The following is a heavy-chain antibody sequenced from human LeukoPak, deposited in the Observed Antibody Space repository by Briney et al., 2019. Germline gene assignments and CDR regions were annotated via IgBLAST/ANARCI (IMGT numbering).Heavy chain of an antibody. CDR3: ARRDLYYDILTGYDY. J-gene: IGHJ4*02. CDR1: SGSFSGYY. CDR2: INHSGST. Sequence: SETLSLTCAVYSGSFSGYYWSWIRQPQGKGLEWIGEINHSGSTNYNPSLKSRVTISIDMSKNQFSLKLRSVTAADTAVYYCARRDLYYDILTGYDYWGQGTLVTVSS. V-gene: IGHV4-34*01. D-gene: IGHD3-9*01.